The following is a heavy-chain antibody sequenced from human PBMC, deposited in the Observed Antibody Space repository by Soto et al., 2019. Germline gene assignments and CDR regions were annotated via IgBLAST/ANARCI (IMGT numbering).Heavy chain of an antibody. J-gene: IGHJ4*02. CDR3: AKDGHWLDVLLDS. CDR2: ISAAGRSA. D-gene: IGHD6-19*01. Sequence: EVQLLASGGGLVQPGGSLRLSCTASGFTFSNSAMTWVRQAPGKGLEWVSIISAAGRSAYHADSVKGRFTISRDNSKNPLYLRMPSLRAEDTAVYYCAKDGHWLDVLLDSWGQGTLVTVSS. CDR1: GFTFSNSA. V-gene: IGHV3-23*01.